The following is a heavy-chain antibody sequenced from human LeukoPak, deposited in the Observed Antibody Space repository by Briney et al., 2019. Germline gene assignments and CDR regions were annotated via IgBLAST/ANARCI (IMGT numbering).Heavy chain of an antibody. J-gene: IGHJ4*02. CDR3: ARQLDY. V-gene: IGHV3-74*01. CDR2: IYSDGSST. CDR1: GFSFNTYW. Sequence: PAGSLRLSCAASGFSFNTYWMHWVRQAPGKGLVWVSRIYSDGSSTYYADSVKGRFTCSRDNAKNTVYLQMNSLRAEDTAVYYCARQLDYWGQGTLVTVSS.